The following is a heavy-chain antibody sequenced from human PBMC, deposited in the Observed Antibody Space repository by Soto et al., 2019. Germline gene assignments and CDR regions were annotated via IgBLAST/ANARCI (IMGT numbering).Heavy chain of an antibody. CDR1: GFTFSSYG. CDR2: IWYDGSNK. D-gene: IGHD2-15*01. J-gene: IGHJ6*02. V-gene: IGHV3-33*01. CDR3: ARERWAQDIVPYGMDV. Sequence: PGGSLRLSCAASGFTFSSYGMHWVRQAPGKGLEWVAVIWYDGSNKYYADSVKGRFTISRDNSKNKLYLQMNSLRAEDTAVYYCARERWAQDIVPYGMDVWGQGTTVTVSS.